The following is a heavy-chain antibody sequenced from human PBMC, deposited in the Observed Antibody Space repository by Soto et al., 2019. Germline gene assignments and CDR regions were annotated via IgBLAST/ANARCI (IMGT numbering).Heavy chain of an antibody. D-gene: IGHD3-3*01. Sequence: PGESLKISCKGSRYSFTSYWISWVRQMPGKGLEWMGRIDPSDSYTNYSPSFQGHVTISADKSISTAYLQWSSLKASDTAMYYCALYDFWSGYYSSYYGMDVWGQGTTVTVSS. CDR3: ALYDFWSGYYSSYYGMDV. CDR1: RYSFTSYW. V-gene: IGHV5-10-1*01. J-gene: IGHJ6*02. CDR2: IDPSDSYT.